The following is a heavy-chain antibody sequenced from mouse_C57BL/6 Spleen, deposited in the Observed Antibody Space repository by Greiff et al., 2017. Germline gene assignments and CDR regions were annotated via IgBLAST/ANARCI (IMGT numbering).Heavy chain of an antibody. D-gene: IGHD1-1*01. CDR3: ARERITTEGFAY. Sequence: QVQLKESGPELVKPGASVKISCKASGYAFSSSWMHWVKQRPGKGLEWIGRIYPGDGDTNYNGKFKGKATVTASKASSTAYLQLSSLTSEDSAVYFCARERITTEGFAYWGQGTLVTVSA. J-gene: IGHJ3*01. CDR2: IYPGDGDT. V-gene: IGHV1-82*01. CDR1: GYAFSSSW.